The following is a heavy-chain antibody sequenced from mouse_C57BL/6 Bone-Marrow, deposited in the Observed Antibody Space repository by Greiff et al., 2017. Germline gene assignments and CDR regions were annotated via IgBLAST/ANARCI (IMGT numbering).Heavy chain of an antibody. CDR1: GYTFTSYW. V-gene: IGHV1-52*01. D-gene: IGHD1-1*01. Sequence: QVQLQQSGAELVRPGSSVKLSCKASGYTFTSYWMHWVKQRPIQGLEWIGNIDPSDSETHYNQKFKDKATLTVDKSSSTAYMHLSSLTSEDSAVYYCARSPYYGSSYSAMDYWGQGTSVTVSS. CDR3: ARSPYYGSSYSAMDY. CDR2: IDPSDSET. J-gene: IGHJ4*01.